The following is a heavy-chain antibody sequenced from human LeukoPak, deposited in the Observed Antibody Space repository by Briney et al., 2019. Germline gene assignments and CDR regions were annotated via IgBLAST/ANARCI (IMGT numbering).Heavy chain of an antibody. CDR1: GYTFTGYY. CDR3: ARDGLGAVAGGNNWFDP. D-gene: IGHD6-19*01. Sequence: ASLKVSCKASGYTFTGYYMHSVRQAPGQGREWMGWINPNIGGTNYAQKFQSRVTMTRETSISTAYMELSRLRSDDTAVYYCARDGLGAVAGGNNWFDPWGQGTLVTVSS. V-gene: IGHV1-2*02. CDR2: INPNIGGT. J-gene: IGHJ5*02.